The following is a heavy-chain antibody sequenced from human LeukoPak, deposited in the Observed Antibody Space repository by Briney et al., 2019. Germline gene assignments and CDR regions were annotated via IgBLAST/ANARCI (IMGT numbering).Heavy chain of an antibody. D-gene: IGHD3/OR15-3a*01. V-gene: IGHV4-61*02. CDR3: ASPFSYGFDFFDF. CDR1: GGSISSGSYY. Sequence: PSQTLSLTCTVSGGSISSGSYYWSWIRQPAGKGLEWIGRIYTSGSTNYNPSLKSRVTISVDTSKNQFSLKLSSVTAADTAVYYCASPFSYGFDFFDFGGKG. J-gene: IGHJ3*01. CDR2: IYTSGST.